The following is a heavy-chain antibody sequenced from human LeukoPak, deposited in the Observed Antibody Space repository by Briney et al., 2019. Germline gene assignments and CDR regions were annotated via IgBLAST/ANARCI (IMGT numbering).Heavy chain of an antibody. J-gene: IGHJ4*02. Sequence: GGSLRLSCAASGFTFSSYSMNWVRQAPGKGLEWVAVISYDGSNKYYADSVKGRFTISRDNSKNTLYLQMNSLRAEDTAVYYCARDGANDYGDYGVCDYWGQGTLVTVSS. CDR1: GFTFSSYS. V-gene: IGHV3-30*03. D-gene: IGHD4-17*01. CDR3: ARDGANDYGDYGVCDY. CDR2: ISYDGSNK.